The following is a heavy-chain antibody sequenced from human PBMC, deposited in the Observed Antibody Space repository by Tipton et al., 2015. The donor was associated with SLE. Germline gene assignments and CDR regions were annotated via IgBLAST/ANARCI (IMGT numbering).Heavy chain of an antibody. D-gene: IGHD6-13*01. CDR2: IYNSATT. Sequence: GLVKPSETLSVTCNVSGGSISSYYWGWLRQPPGEGLEWIGYIYNSATTNYSPSLKSRVTMSLDTSKNQFSLKLSSVTAADTAVYYCAKAAGCSSSWYCGGWFDPWGQGTLVTVSS. J-gene: IGHJ5*02. V-gene: IGHV4-59*12. CDR1: GGSISSYY. CDR3: AKAAGCSSSWYCGGWFDP.